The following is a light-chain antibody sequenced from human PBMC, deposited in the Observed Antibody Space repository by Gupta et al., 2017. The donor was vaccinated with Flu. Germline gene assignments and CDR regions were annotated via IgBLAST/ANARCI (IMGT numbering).Light chain of an antibody. Sequence: PASLSASVGHRVTITCRASQAIGSDLAWYQQKPGKAPKLLIYGAARLQSGVTSRFSGSGSGTDFTLTISSLQPDDSATYFCLQDFTYPRTFGQGTKLEIK. J-gene: IGKJ2*02. V-gene: IGKV1-6*02. CDR1: QAIGSD. CDR2: GAA. CDR3: LQDFTYPRT.